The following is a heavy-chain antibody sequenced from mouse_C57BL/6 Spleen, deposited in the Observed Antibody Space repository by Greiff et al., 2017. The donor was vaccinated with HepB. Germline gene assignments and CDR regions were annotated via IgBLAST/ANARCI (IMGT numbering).Heavy chain of an antibody. CDR3: AREGYSHFDY. CDR1: GFTFSSYA. Sequence: EVKLVESGGSLVKPGGSLKLSCAASGFTFSSYAMSWVRQTPEKRLEWVATISDGGSYTYYPDNVKGRFTISRDNAKNNLYLQMSHLKSEDTAMYYGAREGYSHFDYWGQGTTLTVSS. D-gene: IGHD2-12*01. V-gene: IGHV5-4*01. CDR2: ISDGGSYT. J-gene: IGHJ2*01.